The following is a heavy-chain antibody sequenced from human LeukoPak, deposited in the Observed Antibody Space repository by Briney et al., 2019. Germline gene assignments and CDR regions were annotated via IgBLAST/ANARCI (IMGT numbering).Heavy chain of an antibody. CDR2: ISSGGSTI. Sequence: PGGSLRLFCEGFGMTFNDYSMNWARQAPGKGLEWISFISSGGSTIYYAGSLKRRFTSSRDNARNTLSLEMNSLRGDDTALYYCAGVDGIFSHNFYMDVWGKGSTVTVSS. CDR3: AGVDGIFSHNFYMDV. D-gene: IGHD5-24*01. V-gene: IGHV3-48*04. CDR1: GMTFNDYS. J-gene: IGHJ6*03.